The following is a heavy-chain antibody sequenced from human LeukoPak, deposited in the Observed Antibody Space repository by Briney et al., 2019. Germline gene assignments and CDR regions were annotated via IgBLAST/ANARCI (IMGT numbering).Heavy chain of an antibody. D-gene: IGHD3-10*01. Sequence: KPSETLSLTCSVSGVSIISYQWTWIRQPPGKGLEWIGFIYSSGTTNSNASLKSRVSISVDMSKNQFSLNLSSVSAADTAVYYCASTGYGSGNSRFDYWGQGTLVTVSS. V-gene: IGHV4-59*01. CDR1: GVSIISYQ. CDR2: IYSSGTT. CDR3: ASTGYGSGNSRFDY. J-gene: IGHJ4*02.